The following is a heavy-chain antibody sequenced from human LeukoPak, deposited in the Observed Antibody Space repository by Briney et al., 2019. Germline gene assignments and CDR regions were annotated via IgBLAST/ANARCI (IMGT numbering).Heavy chain of an antibody. Sequence: GESLKISCKGSGYTFTTYWIGWVRQVPGKGLEWMGIINPGDSDTRYSPSFQGQVTISADKSISTAYLLWSSLKASDTAMYYCARHPITRYYDSSGYSAAGPDYWGQGTLVTVSS. D-gene: IGHD3-22*01. V-gene: IGHV5-51*01. J-gene: IGHJ4*02. CDR3: ARHPITRYYDSSGYSAAGPDY. CDR1: GYTFTTYW. CDR2: INPGDSDT.